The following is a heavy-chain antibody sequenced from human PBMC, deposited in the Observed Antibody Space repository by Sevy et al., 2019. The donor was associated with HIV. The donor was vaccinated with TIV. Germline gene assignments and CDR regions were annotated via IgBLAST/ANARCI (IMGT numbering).Heavy chain of an antibody. CDR1: GFSFSNYA. V-gene: IGHV3-23*01. CDR2: LIGGGSRT. D-gene: IGHD2-8*02. Sequence: GGSLRLSCAASGFSFSNYAMSWVRQAPGKGLEWVSTLIGGGSRTYYADSVTGGFTISRDNSRNTLYLQRNSLRAEATAVYYCAKRRVQSGLSGGGANYGWDVCGQGTTVTVSS. CDR3: AKRRVQSGLSGGGANYGWDV. J-gene: IGHJ6*02.